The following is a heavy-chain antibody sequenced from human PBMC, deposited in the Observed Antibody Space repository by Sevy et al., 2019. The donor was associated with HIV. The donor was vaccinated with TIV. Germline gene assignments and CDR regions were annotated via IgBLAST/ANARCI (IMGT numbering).Heavy chain of an antibody. V-gene: IGHV3-53*01. CDR3: ARAGTGSYRAYFDY. CDR1: EFTVSSSY. J-gene: IGHJ4*02. D-gene: IGHD1-26*01. CDR2: LYSGGST. Sequence: GESLKISCAASEFTVSSSYMSWVRQAPGKGLEWVSILYSGGSTYYAASVKGRFAVSRDNSKNTLYLQMNSLRAEDTAVYYYARAGTGSYRAYFDYWGQGTLVTVSS.